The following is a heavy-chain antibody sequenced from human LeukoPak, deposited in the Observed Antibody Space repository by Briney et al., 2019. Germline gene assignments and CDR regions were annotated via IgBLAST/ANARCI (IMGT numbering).Heavy chain of an antibody. CDR1: GGSISSSNW. CDR3: ARVIPRSVVVVVLRGNWFDP. J-gene: IGHJ5*02. Sequence: PSETLSLTCAVSGGSISSSNWWSWVRQPPGKGLEWIGEIYHSGSTYYNPSLKSRVTISVDTSKNQFSLKLSSVTAADTAVYYCARVIPRSVVVVVLRGNWFDPWGQGTLVTVSS. CDR2: IYHSGST. V-gene: IGHV4-4*02. D-gene: IGHD2-15*01.